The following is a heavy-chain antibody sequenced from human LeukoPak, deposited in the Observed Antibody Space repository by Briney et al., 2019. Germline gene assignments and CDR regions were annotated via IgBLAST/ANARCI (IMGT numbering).Heavy chain of an antibody. CDR1: GGSFSGYY. Sequence: SETLSLTCAVYGGSFSGYYWSWIRQPPGKGLEWIGEINRSGSTNYNPSLKSRVAISVDTSKNQFSLKLSSVTAADTAVYYCARAYCGSGSYSDYWGQGTLVTVSS. CDR2: INRSGST. J-gene: IGHJ4*02. D-gene: IGHD3-10*01. V-gene: IGHV4-34*01. CDR3: ARAYCGSGSYSDY.